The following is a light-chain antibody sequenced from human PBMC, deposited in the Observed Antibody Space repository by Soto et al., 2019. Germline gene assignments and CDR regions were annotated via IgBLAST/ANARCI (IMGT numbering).Light chain of an antibody. CDR3: AAWDDSLNGHVV. Sequence: QSVLTQPPSASGTPGQRVTISCSGSNSNIESNTVNWYQQLPGTAPKLLIYSNNQRPAVVPDRFSGSKSGTSASLAISGLQSDDEADYYCAAWDDSLNGHVVFGGGTQLTVL. J-gene: IGLJ2*01. CDR1: NSNIESNT. V-gene: IGLV1-44*01. CDR2: SNN.